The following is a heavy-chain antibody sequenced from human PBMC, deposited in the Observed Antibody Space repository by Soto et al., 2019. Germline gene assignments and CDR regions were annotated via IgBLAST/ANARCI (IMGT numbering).Heavy chain of an antibody. CDR1: GGTFSSYT. V-gene: IGHV1-69*02. Sequence: SVKVSCKASGGTFSSYTISWVRQAPGQGLEWMGRIIPILGIANYAQKFQGRVTITADKSTSTAYMELSSLRSEDTAVYYCARSSTVTTTVLRYFDYWGQGTLVTVSS. CDR3: ARSSTVTTTVLRYFDY. J-gene: IGHJ4*02. D-gene: IGHD4-17*01. CDR2: IIPILGIA.